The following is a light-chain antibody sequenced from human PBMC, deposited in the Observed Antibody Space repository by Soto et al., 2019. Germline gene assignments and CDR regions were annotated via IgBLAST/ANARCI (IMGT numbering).Light chain of an antibody. CDR1: QYIGDF. CDR2: VAS. V-gene: IGKV1-39*01. Sequence: IPMTQSPSPLSASVGDRVTLTCRASQYIGDFLNWYQQTPGKPPKLLIFVASNLPIGVPTRFSGSGSGTEFTLTITNLEREDFATDYCQQSYFVLGTFGRGTKVEL. J-gene: IGKJ1*01. CDR3: QQSYFVLGT.